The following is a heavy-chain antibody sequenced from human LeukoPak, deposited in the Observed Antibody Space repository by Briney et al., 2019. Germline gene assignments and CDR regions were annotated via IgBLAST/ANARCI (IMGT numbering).Heavy chain of an antibody. CDR1: GFTFSSYA. CDR3: AKEQRGIVVVPAAIDFDY. J-gene: IGHJ4*02. CDR2: ISGSGGST. D-gene: IGHD2-2*01. V-gene: IGHV3-23*01. Sequence: GGSLRLSCAASGFTFSSYAMSWVRQAPGKGLEWVSAISGSGGSTYYADSVKGRFTISRDNSKNTLYLQMNSLRAEDTAVYYCAKEQRGIVVVPAAIDFDYWGQGTLVTVSS.